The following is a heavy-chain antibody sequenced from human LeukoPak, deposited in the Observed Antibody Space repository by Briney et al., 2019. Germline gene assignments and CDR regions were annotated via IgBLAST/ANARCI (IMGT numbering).Heavy chain of an antibody. CDR2: IRYDGSNK. CDR1: GSNFSSYG. CDR3: AKLVEVPYDDILTGYYTDFDY. J-gene: IGHJ4*02. D-gene: IGHD3-9*01. Sequence: PGGSLRLSCAASGSNFSSYGMHWVRQAPGKGLEWVAFIRYDGSNKYYADSVKGRFTISRDNSKNTLYLQMNSLRAEDTAVYYCAKLVEVPYDDILTGYYTDFDYWGQGTLVTVSS. V-gene: IGHV3-30*02.